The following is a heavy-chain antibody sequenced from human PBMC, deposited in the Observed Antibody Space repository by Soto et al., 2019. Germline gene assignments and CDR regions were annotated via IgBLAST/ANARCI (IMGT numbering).Heavy chain of an antibody. D-gene: IGHD5-18*01. V-gene: IGHV3-33*01. CDR2: IWYDGSNK. CDR3: GREGAVGDTAVVDS. J-gene: IGHJ4*02. Sequence: QVQLVESGGGVVQPGKSLRLSCAASGFTFSTYGMHWVRQAPGKGLEWVAVIWYDGSNKYHGDSLKGRFTISRDNCKSTLYRHINTLRAEATAVYYCGREGAVGDTAVVDSWGQGTLVTVSS. CDR1: GFTFSTYG.